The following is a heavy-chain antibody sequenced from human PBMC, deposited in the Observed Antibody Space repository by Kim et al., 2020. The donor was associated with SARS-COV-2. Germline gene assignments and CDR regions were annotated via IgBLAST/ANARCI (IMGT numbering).Heavy chain of an antibody. CDR1: GFTFDDYG. CDR3: ARVASVLRVLELLLPNNY. J-gene: IGHJ4*02. Sequence: GGSLRLSCAASGFTFDDYGMRWVRQAPGKGLEWVSGINWNGGSTGYADSVKGRFTISRDNAKYYLYLQMNSMRAEDTAVYYCARVASVLRVLELLLPNNYWGQGTLVTFSS. V-gene: IGHV3-20*04. CDR2: INWNGGST. D-gene: IGHD3-3*01.